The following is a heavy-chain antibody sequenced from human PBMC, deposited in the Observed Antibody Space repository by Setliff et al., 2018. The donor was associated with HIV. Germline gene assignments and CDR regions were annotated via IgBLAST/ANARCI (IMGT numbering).Heavy chain of an antibody. CDR1: GFTFTDYW. D-gene: IGHD2-15*01. V-gene: IGHV3-74*01. CDR3: TTVCRGSC. CDR2: IQNGGSDT. J-gene: IGHJ4*02. Sequence: LRLSCAASGFTFTDYWMHWVRQAPGKGPEWVSYIQNGGSDTRYADSVKGRFTISRDNAMNSLYLQMNSLTTDDTAVYYCTTVCRGSCWGQGTQVTVSS.